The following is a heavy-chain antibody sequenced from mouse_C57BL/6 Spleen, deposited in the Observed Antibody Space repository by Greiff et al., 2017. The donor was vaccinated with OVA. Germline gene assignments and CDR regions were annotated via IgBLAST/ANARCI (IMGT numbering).Heavy chain of an antibody. CDR2: IDPSDSYT. J-gene: IGHJ3*01. D-gene: IGHD1-1*01. V-gene: IGHV1-69*01. CDR3: ATTVVEEGFAY. Sequence: VKLQQPGAELVMPGASVKLSCKASGYTFTSYWMHWVKQRPGQGLEWIGEIDPSDSYTNYNQKFKGKSTLTVDKSSSTAYMQLSSLTSEDSAVYYCATTVVEEGFAYWGQGTLVTVSA. CDR1: GYTFTSYW.